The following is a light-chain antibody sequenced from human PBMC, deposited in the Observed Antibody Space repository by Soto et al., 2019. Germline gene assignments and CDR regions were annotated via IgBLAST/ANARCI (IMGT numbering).Light chain of an antibody. CDR1: QSISSN. CDR3: HQYNNWPLT. CDR2: DAS. Sequence: EIVMTQSPVTLSVSPGERATISCRASQSISSNLAWYQQKPGQTPRLLIYDASTRATGIPAKFSGSGSGTDFTLTISSLQSEDFAVYYCHQYNNWPLTFGQGTKVDIK. V-gene: IGKV3-15*01. J-gene: IGKJ1*01.